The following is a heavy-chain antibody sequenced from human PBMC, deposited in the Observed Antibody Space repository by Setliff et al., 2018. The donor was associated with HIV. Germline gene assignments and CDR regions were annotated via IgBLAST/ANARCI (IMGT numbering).Heavy chain of an antibody. D-gene: IGHD3-3*01. J-gene: IGHJ6*03. V-gene: IGHV4-34*01. Sequence: PSETLSLTCAVYGGSFSEYYWSWIRQSPGKGLEWIGEINHSGSTHYNPPLKSRVTISVDTSKNQFSLKLSSVTAADTAVYYCARGTAYYNFWSGYSQDYYYYMDVWGKGTTVTVSS. CDR3: ARGTAYYNFWSGYSQDYYYYMDV. CDR2: INHSGST. CDR1: GGSFSEYY.